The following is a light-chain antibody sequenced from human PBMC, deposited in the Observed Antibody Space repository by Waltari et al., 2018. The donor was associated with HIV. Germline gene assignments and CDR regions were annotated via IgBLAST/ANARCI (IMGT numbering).Light chain of an antibody. V-gene: IGLV3-25*03. CDR2: KDT. Sequence: SYELTQPPSVSVSPGQTAEITCPGDALPKRYSYWYRQKTGQAPVMVIYKDTKRRSGSPGRFSGSTSGAKVTLTISGVRAEDGGDYYCQSVDDGGTHVVFGGGTKLTVL. J-gene: IGLJ2*01. CDR1: ALPKRY. CDR3: QSVDDGGTHVV.